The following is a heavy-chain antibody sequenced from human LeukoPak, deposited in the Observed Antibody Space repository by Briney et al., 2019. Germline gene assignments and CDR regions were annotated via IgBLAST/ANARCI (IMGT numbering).Heavy chain of an antibody. CDR2: ISGSGGST. CDR1: GFTFSSYA. J-gene: IGHJ6*02. V-gene: IGHV3-23*01. CDR3: ARSYYGSGSYYAPRGMDV. Sequence: PGGSLRLSCAASGFTFSSYAMSWVRQAPGKGLEWVSAISGSGGSTYYADSVKGRFTISRDNAKNSLYLQMNSLRAEDTAVYYCARSYYGSGSYYAPRGMDVWGQGTTVTVSS. D-gene: IGHD3-10*01.